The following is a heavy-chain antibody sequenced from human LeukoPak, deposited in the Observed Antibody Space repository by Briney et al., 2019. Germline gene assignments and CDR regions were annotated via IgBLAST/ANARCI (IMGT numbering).Heavy chain of an antibody. D-gene: IGHD6-13*01. CDR3: ARGSIAAAGVFDY. CDR2: INPNSGGT. CDR1: GYTFTGYY. Sequence: GASVKVSCKASGYTFTGYYMHWVRQAPGQGLEWMGWINPNSGGTNYAQKFQGRVTMTRETSISTAYMELSRLRSDDTAVYYCARGSIAAAGVFDYWGQGTLVTVSS. V-gene: IGHV1-2*02. J-gene: IGHJ4*02.